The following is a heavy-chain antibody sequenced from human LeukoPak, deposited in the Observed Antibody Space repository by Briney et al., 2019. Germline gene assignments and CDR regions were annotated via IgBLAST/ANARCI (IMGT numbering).Heavy chain of an antibody. D-gene: IGHD6-6*01. V-gene: IGHV1-8*03. Sequence: ASVKVSCKASGYTFTSYDINWVRQATGQGLEWMGWMNPNSGNTGYAQKFQGRVTFTRNTSISTAYMELSGLRSEDTAVYYCARGRIAARKMANNWFDPWGQGTLVTVSS. CDR1: GYTFTSYD. CDR2: MNPNSGNT. J-gene: IGHJ5*02. CDR3: ARGRIAARKMANNWFDP.